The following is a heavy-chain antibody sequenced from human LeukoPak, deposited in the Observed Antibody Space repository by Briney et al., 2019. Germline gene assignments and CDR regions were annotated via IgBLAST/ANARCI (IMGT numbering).Heavy chain of an antibody. CDR2: ISGSGGIT. Sequence: PGGSLRLSCAASGFTFSNYAMNWVRQTPGKGLEWVSAISGSGGITYYADSVKGRFTISRDNSMNTLYLQMNSLRAEDTAVYYCANPGAYDSSGYPDNDAFDIWGQGTMVTVSS. CDR3: ANPGAYDSSGYPDNDAFDI. CDR1: GFTFSNYA. J-gene: IGHJ3*02. V-gene: IGHV3-23*01. D-gene: IGHD3-22*01.